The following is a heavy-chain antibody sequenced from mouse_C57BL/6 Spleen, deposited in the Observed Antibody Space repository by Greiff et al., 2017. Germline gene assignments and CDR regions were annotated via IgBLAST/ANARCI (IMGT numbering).Heavy chain of an antibody. J-gene: IGHJ3*01. CDR2: INPNNGGT. D-gene: IGHD1-1*01. V-gene: IGHV1-26*01. CDR1: GYTFTDYY. Sequence: EVQLQQSGPELVKPGASVKISCKASGYTFTDYYMNWVKQSHGKSLEWIGDINPNNGGTSYNQKFKGKATLTVDKSSSTAYMELRSLTSEDSAVYYCAPYGSDGFAYWGQGTLVTVSA. CDR3: APYGSDGFAY.